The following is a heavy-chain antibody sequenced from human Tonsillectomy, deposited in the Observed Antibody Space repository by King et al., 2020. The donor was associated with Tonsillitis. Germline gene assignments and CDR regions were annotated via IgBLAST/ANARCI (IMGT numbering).Heavy chain of an antibody. V-gene: IGHV6-1*01. CDR3: ARGSTHRDVYNGANAR. CDR2: TYYRSKWYN. CDR1: GDSVSSNSAV. D-gene: IGHD5-24*01. Sequence: VQLQQSGPGLVKPSQTLSLTCVISGDSVSSNSAVWNWIRQSPSRGLEWLGRTYYRSKWYNDYAVSVKSQVTITPDTSKNQLSLHLNSVTPEDTAVYYCARGSTHRDVYNGANARWGQGTLVTVSS. J-gene: IGHJ4*02.